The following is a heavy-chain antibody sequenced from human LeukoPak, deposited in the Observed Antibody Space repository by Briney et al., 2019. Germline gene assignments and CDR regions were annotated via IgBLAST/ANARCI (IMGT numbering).Heavy chain of an antibody. J-gene: IGHJ4*02. D-gene: IGHD1-7*01. CDR3: ARVVGYNWNYGPFDY. CDR2: IIPIFGTA. CDR1: GGTFSSYA. V-gene: IGHV1-69*13. Sequence: GASVKVSCKASGGTFSSYAISWVRQAPGQGLEWMGGIIPIFGTANYAQKFQGRVTITADESTSTAYMELSSLRSEDTAVYYCARVVGYNWNYGPFDYWGRGTLVTVSS.